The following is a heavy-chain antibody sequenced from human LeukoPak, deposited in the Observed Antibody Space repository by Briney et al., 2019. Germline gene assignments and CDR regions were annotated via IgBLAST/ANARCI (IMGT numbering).Heavy chain of an antibody. J-gene: IGHJ4*02. CDR1: TFTFSNYW. CDR3: ARVPATGTAFDD. V-gene: IGHV3-74*01. D-gene: IGHD6-13*01. CDR2: INIDGRSI. Sequence: TGGSLRLSCAASTFTFSNYWMHWICQAPGKGKVLVSRINIDGRSISYADSVKGRFTISRDNAKNTLYLQMNSLRAEDTAVYYCARVPATGTAFDDWGQGTLVTVSS.